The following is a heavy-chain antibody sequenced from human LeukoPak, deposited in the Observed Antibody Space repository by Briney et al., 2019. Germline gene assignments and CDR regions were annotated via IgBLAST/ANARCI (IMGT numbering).Heavy chain of an antibody. CDR3: ARGAPKEIQLWLRLRGVAFDS. D-gene: IGHD5-18*01. CDR1: GGSFSGYY. CDR2: INHSGST. Sequence: SETLSLTCAVYGGSFSGYYWSWIRQPSGKGLEWIGEINHSGSTNYNPSLKSRVTISVDTSKNQFSLKLNSVTAADTAVYYCARGAPKEIQLWLRLRGVAFDSWGQGTMVTVSS. V-gene: IGHV4-34*01. J-gene: IGHJ3*02.